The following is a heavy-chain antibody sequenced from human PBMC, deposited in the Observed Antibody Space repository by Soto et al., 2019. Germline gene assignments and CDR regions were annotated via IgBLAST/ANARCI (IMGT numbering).Heavy chain of an antibody. CDR1: GGSISSYY. V-gene: IGHV4-59*01. CDR2: IYYSGST. D-gene: IGHD2-15*01. Sequence: PSETLSLTCTVSGGSISSYYWSWIRQAPGKGLEWIGHIYYSGSTKYNPSLKSRVTISVDTSKNQLSLKLSSVTAADTAVYYCARVRDCSGGTCYSWWFDPWGQGTLVTGSS. J-gene: IGHJ5*02. CDR3: ARVRDCSGGTCYSWWFDP.